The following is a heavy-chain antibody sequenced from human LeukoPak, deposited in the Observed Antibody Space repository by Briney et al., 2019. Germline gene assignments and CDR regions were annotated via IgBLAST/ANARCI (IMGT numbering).Heavy chain of an antibody. V-gene: IGHV3-30-3*01. CDR3: ARGLVSFDY. D-gene: IGHD2-2*01. J-gene: IGHJ4*02. CDR2: ISYDGSNK. CDR1: GFTFSSYA. Sequence: PGRSLRLSCAASGFTFSSYAMHWVRQAPGKGLEWVAVISYDGSNKYYADSVKGRFTISRDNSKNTLYLQMNSLRAEDTAVYYCARGLVSFDYWGQGTLVTVSS.